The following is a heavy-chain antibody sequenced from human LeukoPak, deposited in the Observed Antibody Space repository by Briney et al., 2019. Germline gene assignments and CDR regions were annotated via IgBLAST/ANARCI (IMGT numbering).Heavy chain of an antibody. V-gene: IGHV3-11*01. CDR3: ARAGYALDGGALDI. D-gene: IGHD2-2*01. CDR1: GFTFSDYY. CDR2: ISDSGTTK. J-gene: IGHJ3*02. Sequence: PGGSLRLSCAASGFTFSDYYMSWIRQAPGKGLEWVSYISDSGTTKYYADSVKGRFTISRDNAKKFLFLQMNSLRAEDTAVYYCARAGYALDGGALDIWGQGTVITVSS.